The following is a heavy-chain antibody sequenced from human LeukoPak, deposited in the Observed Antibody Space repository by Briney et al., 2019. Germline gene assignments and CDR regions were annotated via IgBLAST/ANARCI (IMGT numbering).Heavy chain of an antibody. J-gene: IGHJ4*02. Sequence: PGGSLRLSCAASGFTFSTYGMSWGRQAPGKGLEWVSAINGRGGRTYYADSVKGRFTISRDNSKNMLYLQMNSLRAEDTAKYYCAKDKEVATIPPWMDWGQGTLVTVSS. D-gene: IGHD5-12*01. CDR2: INGRGGRT. CDR1: GFTFSTYG. V-gene: IGHV3-23*01. CDR3: AKDKEVATIPPWMD.